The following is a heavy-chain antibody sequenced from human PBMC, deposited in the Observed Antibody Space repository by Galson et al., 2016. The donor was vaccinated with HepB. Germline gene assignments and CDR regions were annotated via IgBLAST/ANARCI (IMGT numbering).Heavy chain of an antibody. CDR3: ARGLAVVVTALRGALDI. Sequence: SVKVSCKASGGTFANYGMHWVRQVPGQGLEWMGGVVPLFGTTNYSPKYQGRVTITAGESTATAYMEMKSLKSDDTAIYFCARGLAVVVTALRGALDIWGQGTMVAVSS. CDR2: VVPLFGTT. V-gene: IGHV1-69*13. J-gene: IGHJ3*02. CDR1: GGTFANYG. D-gene: IGHD2-21*02.